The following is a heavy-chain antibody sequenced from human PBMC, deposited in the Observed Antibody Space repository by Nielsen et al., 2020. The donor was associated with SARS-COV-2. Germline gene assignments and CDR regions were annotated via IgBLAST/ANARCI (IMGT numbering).Heavy chain of an antibody. CDR2: IYPGDSDI. D-gene: IGHD6-13*01. Sequence: GESLKISCKGSGYSFTSYWIGWVRQMPGKGLEWMGIIYPGDSDIRYSPSFQGQVTISADKSISTAYLQWSSLKASDTAMYYCARHSRGQRGAAAGTFDYWGQGTLVTVSS. CDR3: ARHSRGQRGAAAGTFDY. CDR1: GYSFTSYW. J-gene: IGHJ4*02. V-gene: IGHV5-51*01.